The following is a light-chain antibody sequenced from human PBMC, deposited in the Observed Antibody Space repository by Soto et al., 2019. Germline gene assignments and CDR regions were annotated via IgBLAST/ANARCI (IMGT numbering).Light chain of an antibody. Sequence: VMTEYPATLSGSPGQRATLSCRASQSVSSEFAWYQQKPGQAPRLLIYVASTRATGVPARFSGSGSGTEFTLTISCLQSEDFAVYFCHQYSKWPPTFGQGTKVDIK. CDR1: QSVSSE. CDR2: VAS. J-gene: IGKJ1*01. V-gene: IGKV3-15*01. CDR3: HQYSKWPPT.